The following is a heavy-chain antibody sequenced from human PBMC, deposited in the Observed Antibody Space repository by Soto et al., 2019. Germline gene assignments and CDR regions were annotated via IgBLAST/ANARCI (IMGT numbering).Heavy chain of an antibody. J-gene: IGHJ6*02. CDR1: GFIFDDYA. CDR2: ISWNSGSI. D-gene: IGHD3-3*01. V-gene: IGHV3-9*01. CDR3: ARDHQPDFWSGMGDYYYGMDV. Sequence: PGGSLRLSCAASGFIFDDYAMYWVRQAPGKGLEWVSGISWNSGSIGYADSVKGRFTISRDNSKNTLYLQMNSLRAEDTAVYYCARDHQPDFWSGMGDYYYGMDVWGQGTTVTVSS.